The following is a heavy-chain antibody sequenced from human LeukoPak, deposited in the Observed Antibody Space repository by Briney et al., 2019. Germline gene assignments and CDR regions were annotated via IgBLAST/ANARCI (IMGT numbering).Heavy chain of an antibody. CDR2: IYYSGST. Sequence: PSETLSLTCTVSGGSISSSSYYWGWIRQPPGKGLEWIGSIYYSGSTYYNPSLKSRVTISVDTSKNQFSLKLSSVTAADTAVYYCARSSRSYYYDSSGYCFDYWGQGTLVTVSS. CDR1: GGSISSSSYY. D-gene: IGHD3-22*01. V-gene: IGHV4-39*01. J-gene: IGHJ4*02. CDR3: ARSSRSYYYDSSGYCFDY.